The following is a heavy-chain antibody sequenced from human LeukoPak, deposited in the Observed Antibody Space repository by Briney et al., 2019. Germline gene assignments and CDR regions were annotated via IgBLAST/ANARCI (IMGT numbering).Heavy chain of an antibody. D-gene: IGHD3-3*01. CDR2: ISGSGSAI. CDR3: ARARVDY. J-gene: IGHJ4*02. CDR1: GFTLSSYE. V-gene: IGHV3-48*03. Sequence: GGSLRLSCAASGFTLSSYEMNWVRQAPGKGLEWLSFISGSGSAIYYADSVKGRFTISSDNAKNSLYLQMNSLRAEDTAVYYCARARVDYWGQGTLVTVSS.